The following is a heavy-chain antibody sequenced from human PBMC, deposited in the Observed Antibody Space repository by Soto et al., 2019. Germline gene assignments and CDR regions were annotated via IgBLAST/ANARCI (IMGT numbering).Heavy chain of an antibody. V-gene: IGHV4-59*01. Sequence: PSETLSLTCTVSGDSISDNYWSWIRQPPGKTLEWIGYMYYTGSTNYNPSLKSRVTISVDTSKNQFSLKLSSVTAADTAVYYCAIYLVPAALLGWIDFWGPGILVTVFS. D-gene: IGHD2-2*01. CDR2: MYYTGST. CDR1: GDSISDNY. J-gene: IGHJ5*01. CDR3: AIYLVPAALLGWIDF.